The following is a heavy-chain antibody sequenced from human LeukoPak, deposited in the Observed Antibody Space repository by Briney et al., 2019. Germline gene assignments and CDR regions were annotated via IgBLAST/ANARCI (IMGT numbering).Heavy chain of an antibody. CDR2: IKQDGSEK. J-gene: IGHJ3*02. CDR3: AREGRYFDWLPYDDAFDI. Sequence: GGSLRLSCAASGFTFGSYWMSWVRQAPGKGLEWVANIKQDGSEKYYVDSVKGRFTISRDNAKNSLYLQMNSLRAEDTAVYYCAREGRYFDWLPYDDAFDIWGQGTMVTVSS. V-gene: IGHV3-7*01. D-gene: IGHD3-9*01. CDR1: GFTFGSYW.